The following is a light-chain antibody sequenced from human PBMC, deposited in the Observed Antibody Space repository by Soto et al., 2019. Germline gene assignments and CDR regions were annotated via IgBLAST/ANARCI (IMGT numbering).Light chain of an antibody. Sequence: DIQMTQSPSTLSASVGDRVTITCRASQSISSWLAWYQQKPGKAPKLLIYKASSLESGVPSRFGGSGSGTEFTLTISSLQPDDFATYYCQQYNSYQTFGQGTKVDIK. CDR3: QQYNSYQT. CDR2: KAS. V-gene: IGKV1-5*03. J-gene: IGKJ1*01. CDR1: QSISSW.